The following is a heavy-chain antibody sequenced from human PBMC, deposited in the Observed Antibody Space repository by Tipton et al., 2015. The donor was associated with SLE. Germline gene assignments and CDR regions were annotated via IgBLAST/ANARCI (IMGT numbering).Heavy chain of an antibody. CDR1: GGSISSYY. CDR2: IYYSGST. V-gene: IGHV4-59*08. J-gene: IGHJ3*02. CDR3: VVAATPDAFDI. Sequence: TLSLTCTVSGGSISSYYWSWIRQPPGKGLDWIGYIYYSGSTNYNPSHKSRVTISVDASKNQFSLKLSSVTAADTAVYYCVVAATPDAFDIWGQGTMVTVSS. D-gene: IGHD2-15*01.